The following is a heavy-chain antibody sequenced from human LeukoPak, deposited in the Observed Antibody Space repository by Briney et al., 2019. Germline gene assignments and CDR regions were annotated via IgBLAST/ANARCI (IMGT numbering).Heavy chain of an antibody. D-gene: IGHD3-22*01. CDR1: GGSISSSSYY. Sequence: SETLSLTCTVSGGSISSSSYYWRWIRQPPGKGLEWIGSIYYSGSTYYNPSLKSRVTISVDTSKNQFSLKLSSVTAADTAVYYCARPDYDSGEDYWGQGTLVTVSS. J-gene: IGHJ4*02. V-gene: IGHV4-39*01. CDR2: IYYSGST. CDR3: ARPDYDSGEDY.